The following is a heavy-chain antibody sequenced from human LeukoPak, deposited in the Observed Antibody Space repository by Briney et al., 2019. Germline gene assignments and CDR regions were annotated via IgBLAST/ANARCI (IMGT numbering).Heavy chain of an antibody. Sequence: SETLSLTCTVSGGSISSSSYYWGWIRQPPGKGLEWIGSIYYSGSTYYNPSLKSRVTISVDTSKNQFSLKLSSVTAADTAVYYCARRGYCSSTSCYGYYYYGMDVWGQGTTVTVSS. V-gene: IGHV4-39*01. J-gene: IGHJ6*02. D-gene: IGHD2-2*03. CDR2: IYYSGST. CDR3: ARRGYCSSTSCYGYYYYGMDV. CDR1: GGSISSSSYY.